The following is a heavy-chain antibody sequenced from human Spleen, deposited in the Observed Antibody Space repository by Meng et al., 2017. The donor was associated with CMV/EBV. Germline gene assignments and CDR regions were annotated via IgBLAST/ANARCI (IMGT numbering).Heavy chain of an antibody. CDR2: IAYDGFTK. CDR1: GFTFTTYS. CDR3: ARGVGGGSSSFDY. Sequence: GESLKISCVASGFTFTTYSMQWVRQAPGRGLEWVAVIAYDGFTKYFADSVKGRFTISRDNSKNTVFLQMNSLRPEDTAFYYCARGVGGGSSSFDYWVQGRLVTVSS. J-gene: IGHJ4*02. V-gene: IGHV3-30-3*01. D-gene: IGHD1-26*01.